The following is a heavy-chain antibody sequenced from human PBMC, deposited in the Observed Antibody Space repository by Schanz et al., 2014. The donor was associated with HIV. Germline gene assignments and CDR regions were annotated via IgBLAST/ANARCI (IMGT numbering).Heavy chain of an antibody. J-gene: IGHJ4*02. CDR3: AKPEYDSRGSSQSHFDY. CDR1: GFTLSNYA. Sequence: EVQLLESGGGLVQPGGSLRLSCAAAGFTLSNYAMTWVRQPPGKGLEWVSTISASGATTFYAGSVKGRFTISRDNSKNTLYLQMTTLRIDDTAVYYCAKPEYDSRGSSQSHFDYWGQGTLVTVSS. V-gene: IGHV3-23*01. CDR2: ISASGATT. D-gene: IGHD3-22*01.